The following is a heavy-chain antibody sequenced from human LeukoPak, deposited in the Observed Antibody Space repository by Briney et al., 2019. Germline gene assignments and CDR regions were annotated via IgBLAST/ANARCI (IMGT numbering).Heavy chain of an antibody. CDR1: GGSISSYY. V-gene: IGHV4-59*12. J-gene: IGHJ4*02. D-gene: IGHD2-2*01. CDR2: IYYSGST. CDR3: AISLGYCSSTSCYWDDY. Sequence: PSETLSLTCTVSGGSISSYYWSWIRQPPGKGLEWIGYIYYSGSTNYNPSLKSRVTMSVDTSKNQFSLKLSSVTAADTAVYYCAISLGYCSSTSCYWDDYWGQGTLVTVSS.